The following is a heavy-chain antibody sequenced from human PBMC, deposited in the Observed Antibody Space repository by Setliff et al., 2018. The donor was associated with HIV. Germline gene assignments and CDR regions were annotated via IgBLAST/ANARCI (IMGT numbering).Heavy chain of an antibody. CDR3: ARHASYYDILTGYQYGPFDY. D-gene: IGHD3-9*01. J-gene: IGHJ4*02. V-gene: IGHV4-59*08. Sequence: PSETLSLTCAVSGDSMSGYYWSWMRQPPGKGLEWIGYIYYSGSTNYNPSLKSRVTISVDTSKNQFSLKLSSVTAADTAVYYCARHASYYDILTGYQYGPFDYWGQGSLVTVSS. CDR2: IYYSGST. CDR1: GDSMSGYY.